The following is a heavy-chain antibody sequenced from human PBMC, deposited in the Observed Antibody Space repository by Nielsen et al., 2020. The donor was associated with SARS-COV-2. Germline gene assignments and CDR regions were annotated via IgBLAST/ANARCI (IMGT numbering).Heavy chain of an antibody. V-gene: IGHV7-4-1*02. J-gene: IGHJ5*02. CDR3: ARGYCSSTSCYRNRWFDP. Sequence: WVRQAPGQGLEWMGWINTNTGNPTYAQGFTGRFVFSLDTSVSTAYPQISSLKAEDTAVYYCARGYCSSTSCYRNRWFDPWGQGTLVTVSS. CDR2: INTNTGNP. D-gene: IGHD2-2*01.